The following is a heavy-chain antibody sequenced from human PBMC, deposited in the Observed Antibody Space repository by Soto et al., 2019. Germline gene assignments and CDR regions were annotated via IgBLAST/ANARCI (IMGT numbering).Heavy chain of an antibody. CDR1: GGTFSSYA. D-gene: IGHD3-16*02. J-gene: IGHJ5*02. Sequence: SVKVSCKASGGTFSSYAISWLRQSPGQGLEWMGGIIPIFGTANYAQKFQGRVTITADESTSTAYMELSSLRSEDTAVYYCARASYVWGSYRANWFDPWGQGTLVTVSS. CDR3: ARASYVWGSYRANWFDP. CDR2: IIPIFGTA. V-gene: IGHV1-69*13.